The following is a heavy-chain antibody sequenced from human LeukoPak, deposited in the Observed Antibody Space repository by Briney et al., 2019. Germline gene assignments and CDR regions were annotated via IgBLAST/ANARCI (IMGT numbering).Heavy chain of an antibody. J-gene: IGHJ4*02. V-gene: IGHV3-7*01. CDR3: AREPYSGYDSFEYFDY. CDR2: IKQDGSEK. Sequence: PGGSLRLSCAASGFTFSSYWMSWVRQAPGKGLEWVANIKQDGSEKYYVDSVKGRFTISRDNAKNSLYLRMNSLRAEDTAVYYCAREPYSGYDSFEYFDYWGQGTLVTVSS. CDR1: GFTFSSYW. D-gene: IGHD5-12*01.